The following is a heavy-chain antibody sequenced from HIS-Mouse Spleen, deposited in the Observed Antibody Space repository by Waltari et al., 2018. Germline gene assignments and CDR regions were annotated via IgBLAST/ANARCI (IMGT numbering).Heavy chain of an antibody. CDR1: GYTFTGYY. J-gene: IGHJ4*02. CDR3: ARSPSGSSWYDY. Sequence: QVQLVQSGAEVKKPGASVKVSCKASGYTFTGYYMHWVRQAPGQGLEWEGWINPTSGGPNNERKFQGRVTMTRETSISTASMELSRLRSDDTAVYYCARSPSGSSWYDYWGQGTLVTVSS. V-gene: IGHV1-2*02. CDR2: INPTSGGP. D-gene: IGHD6-13*01.